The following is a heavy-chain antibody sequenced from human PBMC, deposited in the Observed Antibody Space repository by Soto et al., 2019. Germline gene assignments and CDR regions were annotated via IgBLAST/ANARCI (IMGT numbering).Heavy chain of an antibody. J-gene: IGHJ4*02. V-gene: IGHV3-21*01. CDR3: ARKKSTRLRGFYY. D-gene: IGHD2-2*01. Sequence: EVQLVESGGGLVKPGGSLRLSCAASGFTFSSYSMNWVRQAPGKGLEWVSSISSSSSYIYYADSVKGRFTISRDNAKNSIDLQMNSPRAEGTAVYYCARKKSTRLRGFYYWGQGTLVTVSS. CDR2: ISSSSSYI. CDR1: GFTFSSYS.